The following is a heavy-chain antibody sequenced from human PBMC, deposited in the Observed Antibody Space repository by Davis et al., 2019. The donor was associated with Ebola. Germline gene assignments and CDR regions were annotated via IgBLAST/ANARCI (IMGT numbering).Heavy chain of an antibody. CDR2: IYPDDSDT. J-gene: IGHJ5*02. CDR3: ARLYCSGGSCANWFDP. D-gene: IGHD2-15*01. CDR1: GYKFTNYW. Sequence: GESLKISCKGSGYKFTNYWIGWVRQMPGRGLQWMGIIYPDDSDTTYSPSFQGQVTISADKSIRTAYLQWSSLKASDTAMYYCARLYCSGGSCANWFDPWGQGTLVTVSS. V-gene: IGHV5-51*01.